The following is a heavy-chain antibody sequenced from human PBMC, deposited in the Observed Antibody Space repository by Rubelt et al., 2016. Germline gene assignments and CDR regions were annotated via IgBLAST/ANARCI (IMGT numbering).Heavy chain of an antibody. V-gene: IGHV4-39*07. Sequence: QLQLQESGPGLVKPSETLSLTCTVSGGSISSSSYYWGWIRQPPGKGLEWIGSIYYSGSTYYNPSLKSRVTISVDTSKNQFSLKLSSVTAADTAVYYCARDGWELLTDYWGQGTLVTVSS. CDR2: IYYSGST. D-gene: IGHD1-26*01. CDR1: GGSISSSSYY. CDR3: ARDGWELLTDY. J-gene: IGHJ4*02.